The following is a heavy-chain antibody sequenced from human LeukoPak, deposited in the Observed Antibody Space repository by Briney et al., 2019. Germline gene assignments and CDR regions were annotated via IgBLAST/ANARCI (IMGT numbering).Heavy chain of an antibody. CDR3: ARGQYNYGLYAFDV. Sequence: PSETLSLTCSVSGGPISGFYRSWIRQPPGKGLEWIGYIFNSGSTTYNTSLKSRLTTSTDMSKNQLSLKLTSVTAADTALYYCARGQYNYGLYAFDVWGQGRVVTVSS. CDR1: GGPISGFY. D-gene: IGHD5-18*01. J-gene: IGHJ3*01. CDR2: IFNSGST. V-gene: IGHV4-59*01.